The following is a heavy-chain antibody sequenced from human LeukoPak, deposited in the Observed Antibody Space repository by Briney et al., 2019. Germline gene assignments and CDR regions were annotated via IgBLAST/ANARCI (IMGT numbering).Heavy chain of an antibody. CDR2: INHSGST. D-gene: IGHD3-10*01. CDR3: ARMVPDYYGSGTHDY. J-gene: IGHJ4*02. V-gene: IGHV4-34*01. CDR1: GGSFSGYY. Sequence: PSETLSLTCAVYGGSFSGYYWSWIRQPPGKGLEWIGEINHSGSTNYNPSLKSRVTISVDTSKNQFSLKLSSVTAADTAVYYCARMVPDYYGSGTHDYWGQGTLVTVSS.